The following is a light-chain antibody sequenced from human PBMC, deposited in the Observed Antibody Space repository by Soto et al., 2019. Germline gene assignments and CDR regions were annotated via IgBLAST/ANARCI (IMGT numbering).Light chain of an antibody. CDR3: QQYNYWPPFT. Sequence: EIVMTQSPATLSVSPGERATLSCRASQSASNNGAWYHQKPGQPPRLLIYGVFNRATGLPARFSGSGSGTDFTLTISSLQSEDFGIYYCQQYNYWPPFTFGQGTKLEIK. V-gene: IGKV3-15*01. CDR1: QSASNN. J-gene: IGKJ2*01. CDR2: GVF.